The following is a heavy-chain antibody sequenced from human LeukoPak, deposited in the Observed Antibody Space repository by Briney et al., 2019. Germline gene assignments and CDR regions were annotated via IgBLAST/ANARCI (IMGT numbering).Heavy chain of an antibody. D-gene: IGHD3-22*01. Sequence: GGSLRLSCAASGFTFSSYSMNWVRQAPGKGLEWVSSISSSSSYIYYADSVKGRFTISRDNAKNSLYLQMNSLRAEDTAVYYCARVFYDSSGYAADYWGQGTLVTVSS. V-gene: IGHV3-21*01. CDR2: ISSSSSYI. CDR1: GFTFSSYS. CDR3: ARVFYDSSGYAADY. J-gene: IGHJ4*02.